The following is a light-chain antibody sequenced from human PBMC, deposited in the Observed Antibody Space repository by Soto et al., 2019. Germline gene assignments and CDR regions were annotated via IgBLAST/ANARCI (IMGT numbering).Light chain of an antibody. Sequence: ETVMTQSPPTLSVSPGESATLSCRASRSVNSNLAWYQQKVGQAPRVLIYGASTRATGIPARFSGSGSGTEFILTISSLQSEDFAFYYCLHYNPWPWTFGQGTKVESK. J-gene: IGKJ1*01. CDR2: GAS. V-gene: IGKV3-15*01. CDR3: LHYNPWPWT. CDR1: RSVNSN.